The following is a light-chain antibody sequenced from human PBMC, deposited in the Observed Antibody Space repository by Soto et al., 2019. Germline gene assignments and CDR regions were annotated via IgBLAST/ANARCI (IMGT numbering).Light chain of an antibody. CDR3: SSYTSSSTRYD. CDR1: SSDVGGYNY. Sequence: QSVLTQPASVSGSPGQSITISCTGTSSDVGGYNYVSWYQQHPGKAPKLMIYEVSNRPSGVSNRFSGSKSGDTASLTISGLQAEDEAHYYCSSYTSSSTRYDFGTGTKVTVL. J-gene: IGLJ1*01. V-gene: IGLV2-14*01. CDR2: EVS.